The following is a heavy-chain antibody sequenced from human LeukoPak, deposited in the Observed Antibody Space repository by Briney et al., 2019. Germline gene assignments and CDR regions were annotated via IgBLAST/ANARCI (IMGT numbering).Heavy chain of an antibody. J-gene: IGHJ4*02. CDR2: IYYSGST. Sequence: SEALSLTCTVSGGSISSYYWSWIRQPPGKGLEWIGSIYYSGSTYYSPSLKSRVTISVDTSKNQFSLTLSSVTAADKAVYYCARHGGYGSYFDYWGQGTLVTVSS. CDR3: ARHGGYGSYFDY. D-gene: IGHD5-12*01. CDR1: GGSISSYY. V-gene: IGHV4-39*01.